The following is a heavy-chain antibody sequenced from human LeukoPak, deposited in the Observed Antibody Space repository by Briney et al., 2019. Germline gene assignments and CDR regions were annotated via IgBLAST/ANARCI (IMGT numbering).Heavy chain of an antibody. CDR3: ARGVIGGYSYGLINWFDP. CDR1: GGSISSYY. CDR2: IYYSGST. J-gene: IGHJ5*02. D-gene: IGHD5-18*01. Sequence: SETLSLTCTVSGGSISSYYWSWIRQPPGKGLEWIGYIYYSGSTNYNPSLKSRVTISVDTSKNQFSLKLSSVTAADTAVYYCARGVIGGYSYGLINWFDPWGQGTLVTVSS. V-gene: IGHV4-59*01.